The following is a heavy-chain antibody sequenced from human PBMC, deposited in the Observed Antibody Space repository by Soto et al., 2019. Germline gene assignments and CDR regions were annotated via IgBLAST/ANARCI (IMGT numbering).Heavy chain of an antibody. CDR2: IYYSGST. D-gene: IGHD4-17*01. V-gene: IGHV4-59*01. J-gene: IGHJ4*02. CDR1: GGSISSYY. CDR3: ARSVTVTDYFDY. Sequence: SETLSLTCTFSGGSISSYYWSWIRQPPGKGLEWIGYIYYSGSTNYNPSLKSRVTISVDTSKNQFSLKLSSVTAADTAVYYCARSVTVTDYFDYWGQGTLVTVSS.